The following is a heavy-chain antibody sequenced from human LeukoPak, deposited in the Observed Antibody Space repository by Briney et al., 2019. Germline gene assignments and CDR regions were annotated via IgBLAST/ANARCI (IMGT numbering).Heavy chain of an antibody. CDR2: IYYSGST. V-gene: IGHV4-59*01. J-gene: IGHJ5*02. CDR1: GGSISSYY. D-gene: IGHD3-22*01. CDR3: ARVLTTAPNWFDP. Sequence: SETLSLTCTVSGGSISSYYWSWIRQPPGKGLEWIGYIYYSGSTNYNPSLKSRVTISVDTSKNQFSLKLSSVTAADTAVYYCARVLTTAPNWFDPWGQGTLVTVSS.